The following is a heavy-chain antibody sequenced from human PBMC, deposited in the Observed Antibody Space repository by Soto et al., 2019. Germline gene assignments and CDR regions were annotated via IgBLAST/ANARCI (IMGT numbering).Heavy chain of an antibody. CDR2: IYPSDSDT. CDR1: GYNFANYW. CDR3: ARGDSSHYSTATPADY. Sequence: PGESLKISCSGSGYNFANYWIGWVRQMPGKGLEWMGIIYPSDSDTRYSPSFEGQVTISADRSISTAYLQWNSLKASDTAMYFCARGDSSHYSTATPADYWGQGTLVTVSS. D-gene: IGHD3-22*01. J-gene: IGHJ4*02. V-gene: IGHV5-51*01.